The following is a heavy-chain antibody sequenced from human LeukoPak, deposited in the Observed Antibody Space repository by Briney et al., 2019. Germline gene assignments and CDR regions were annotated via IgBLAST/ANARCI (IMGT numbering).Heavy chain of an antibody. CDR1: GFTFSNNA. CDR2: ISDNGFST. J-gene: IGHJ6*02. V-gene: IGHV3-23*01. D-gene: IGHD3-10*01. CDR3: AKVIRGGYGMDV. Sequence: GGSLRLSCVASGFTFSNNAMNWVRQAPGKGLEWVSSISDNGFSTYYADSVKGRFTISRDNAKNSLSLQLNSLRDEDTAVYFCAKVIRGGYGMDVWGQGTTVTVSS.